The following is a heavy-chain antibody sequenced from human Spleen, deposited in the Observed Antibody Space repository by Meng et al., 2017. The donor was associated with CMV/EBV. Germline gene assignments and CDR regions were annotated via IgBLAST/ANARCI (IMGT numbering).Heavy chain of an antibody. Sequence: GSLRLSCTVSGGSISSSSYYWGWIRQPPGKGLEWIGSIYYSGSTYYNPSLKSRVTISVDTSKNQFSLKLSSVTAADTAVYYCARDGTYYDFWSGYYGYYFDYWGQGTLVTVSS. CDR3: ARDGTYYDFWSGYYGYYFDY. V-gene: IGHV4-39*07. D-gene: IGHD3-3*01. J-gene: IGHJ4*02. CDR1: GGSISSSSYY. CDR2: IYYSGST.